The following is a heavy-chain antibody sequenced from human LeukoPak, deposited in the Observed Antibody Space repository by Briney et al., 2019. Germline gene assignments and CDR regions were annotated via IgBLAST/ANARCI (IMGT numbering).Heavy chain of an antibody. CDR3: AKALVGAILGGRGFDY. Sequence: SGGSLRLSCAASGFTFSSYAMSRVRQAPGKGLEWVSAISASGGSTYYADSVKGRFIISRDNSKNTLYLQMNSLRAEDTAVFYCAKALVGAILGGRGFDYWGQGTLVSVSS. CDR2: ISASGGST. CDR1: GFTFSSYA. D-gene: IGHD1-26*01. V-gene: IGHV3-23*01. J-gene: IGHJ4*02.